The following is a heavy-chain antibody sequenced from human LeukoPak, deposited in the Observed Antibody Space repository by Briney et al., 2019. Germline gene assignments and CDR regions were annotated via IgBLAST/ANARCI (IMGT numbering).Heavy chain of an antibody. V-gene: IGHV3-23*01. CDR3: ARVGPNWYFDL. J-gene: IGHJ2*01. CDR2: MSASGGST. CDR1: GFTFSGYA. Sequence: PGGSLRLSCAASGFTFSGYAMTWVRQAPGKGLEWVSAMSASGGSTLYADSVKGRFTSSRDNSKNTLYLQINSLRAEDTAIYYCARVGPNWYFDLWGRGTLVTVSS.